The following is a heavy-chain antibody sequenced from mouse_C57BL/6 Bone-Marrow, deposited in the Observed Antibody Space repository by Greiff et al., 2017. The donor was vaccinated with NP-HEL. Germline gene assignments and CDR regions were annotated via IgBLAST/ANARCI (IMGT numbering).Heavy chain of an antibody. CDR2: IHPNSGST. D-gene: IGHD3-3*01. V-gene: IGHV1-64*01. CDR1: GYTFTSYW. J-gene: IGHJ4*01. Sequence: QVQLQQSGAELVKPGASVKLSCKASGYTFTSYWMHWVKQRPGQGLEWIGMIHPNSGSTNYNERFKRKATLTVDNSSSTAYMQLSSLQSEDSAVLDCDEGRACMGYGGRGNSVTVS. CDR3: DEGRACMGY.